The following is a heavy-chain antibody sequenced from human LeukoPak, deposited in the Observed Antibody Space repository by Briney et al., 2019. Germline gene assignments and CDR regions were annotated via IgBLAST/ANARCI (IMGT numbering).Heavy chain of an antibody. Sequence: ASVKVSCKASGGTFSSYAISWVRQAPGQGLEWMGGIIPIFGTANYAQKFQGRVTITADESTSTAYMELNSLRSEDTAVYYCARPSNYYGSGSPYYYYGMDVWGQGTTVTVSS. CDR2: IIPIFGTA. V-gene: IGHV1-69*13. CDR3: ARPSNYYGSGSPYYYYGMDV. D-gene: IGHD3-10*01. J-gene: IGHJ6*02. CDR1: GGTFSSYA.